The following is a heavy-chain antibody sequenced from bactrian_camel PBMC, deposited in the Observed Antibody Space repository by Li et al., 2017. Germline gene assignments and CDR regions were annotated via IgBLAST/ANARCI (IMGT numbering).Heavy chain of an antibody. CDR1: GFTFSSYW. D-gene: IGHD6*01. J-gene: IGHJ4*01. Sequence: HVQLVESGGGLVQPGGSLRHSCAASGFTFSSYWMYWVRQAPGKGLEWVSGIYSDGATTYYADSLKGRFTISRDNAKNTVYLQMNSLTPEDTAVYYCVRDWRTVVDNTPGDYWGQGTQVTVS. CDR3: VRDWRTVVDNTPGDY. CDR2: IYSDGATT. V-gene: IGHV3S6*01.